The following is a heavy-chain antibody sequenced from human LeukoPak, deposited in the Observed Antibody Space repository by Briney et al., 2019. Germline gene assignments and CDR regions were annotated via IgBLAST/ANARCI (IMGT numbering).Heavy chain of an antibody. Sequence: GGSLRLSCAASGFTFSSYSMDWVRQAPGKGLEWVSSISSSSSYIYYADSAKGRFTISRDNAKNSLYLQMNSLRAEDTAVYYCAMTGPFSDYWGQGTLVTVSS. J-gene: IGHJ4*02. CDR2: ISSSSSYI. D-gene: IGHD3-9*01. CDR1: GFTFSSYS. V-gene: IGHV3-21*01. CDR3: AMTGPFSDY.